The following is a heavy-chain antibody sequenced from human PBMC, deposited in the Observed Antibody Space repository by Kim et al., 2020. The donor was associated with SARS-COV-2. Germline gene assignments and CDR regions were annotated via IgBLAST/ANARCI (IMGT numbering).Heavy chain of an antibody. Sequence: GGSLRLSCAASGFTFSSYGMHWVRQAPGKGLEWVAVISYDGSNKYYADSVKGRFTISRDNSKNTLYLQVNSLRAEDTAVYYCAKESLGPVTTNYFDYWGQGTLVTVSS. CDR2: ISYDGSNK. J-gene: IGHJ4*02. D-gene: IGHD4-17*01. V-gene: IGHV3-30*18. CDR3: AKESLGPVTTNYFDY. CDR1: GFTFSSYG.